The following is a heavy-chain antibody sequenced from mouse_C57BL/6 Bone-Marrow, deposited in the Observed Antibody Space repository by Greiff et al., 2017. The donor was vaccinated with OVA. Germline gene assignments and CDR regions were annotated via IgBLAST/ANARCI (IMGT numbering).Heavy chain of an antibody. Sequence: EVKLMESGAELVRPGASVKLSCTASGFNIKDDYMHWVKQRPEQGLEWIGWIYPENGDTEYASKFLGKATITADTSSNTAYLQLSSLTSEDTAVYYCTTGCCGSSCVYWYFDVWGTGTTVTVSS. CDR3: TTGCCGSSCVYWYFDV. J-gene: IGHJ1*03. CDR1: GFNIKDDY. V-gene: IGHV14-4*01. CDR2: IYPENGDT. D-gene: IGHD1-1*01.